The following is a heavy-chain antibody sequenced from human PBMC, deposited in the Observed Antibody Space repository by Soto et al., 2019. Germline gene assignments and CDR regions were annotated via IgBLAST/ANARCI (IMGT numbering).Heavy chain of an antibody. D-gene: IGHD3-10*01. V-gene: IGHV1-2*04. CDR1: GYTFIGYY. CDR3: ARVGGGLASLGYYGMDV. J-gene: IGHJ6*02. CDR2: INPNSGGT. Sequence: GASVKVSCKASGYTFIGYYIHWVRQAPGQGLEWMGWINPNSGGTNYAQRFQGWVTMTRDRSISTVYMELSRLKSDDTAVYYCARVGGGLASLGYYGMDVWGQGTTVTVSS.